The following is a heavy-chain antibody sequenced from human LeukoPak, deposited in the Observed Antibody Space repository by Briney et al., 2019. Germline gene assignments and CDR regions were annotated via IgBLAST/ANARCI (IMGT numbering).Heavy chain of an antibody. CDR2: MSYDGNFT. Sequence: HPGRSLRLSCAASGFTFKRYAMHSVRQAPGMGLEWVTIMSYDGNFTYYSDSVKGRFTISRDNSNDPLYLQMNSLRADDTAIYYCARGRSVYGSGSYSDYWGQGTLVTVSS. J-gene: IGHJ4*02. V-gene: IGHV3-30*04. D-gene: IGHD3-10*01. CDR1: GFTFKRYA. CDR3: ARGRSVYGSGSYSDY.